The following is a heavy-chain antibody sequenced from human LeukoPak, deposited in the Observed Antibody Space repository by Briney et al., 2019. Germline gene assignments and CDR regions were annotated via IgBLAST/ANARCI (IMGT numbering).Heavy chain of an antibody. V-gene: IGHV4-34*01. CDR3: ARRGDYYDSSGYYFGDYFDY. CDR1: GGSFSGYY. CDR2: INHSGST. J-gene: IGHJ4*02. Sequence: PSETLSLTCAVYGGSFSGYYWSWIRQPPGKGLEWIGEINHSGSTNYNPSLKSRVTISVDTSKNQFSLKLSSVTAADTAVYYCARRGDYYDSSGYYFGDYFDYWGQGTLVTVSS. D-gene: IGHD3-22*01.